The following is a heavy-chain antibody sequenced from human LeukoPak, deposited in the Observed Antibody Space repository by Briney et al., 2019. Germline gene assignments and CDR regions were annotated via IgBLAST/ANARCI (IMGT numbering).Heavy chain of an antibody. Sequence: GASVKVSCKASGYTFTCYYMHWVRQAPGQGLEWMGWINPNSGGTNYAQKFQGRVTMTRDTSISTAYMELSRLRSDDTAVYYCARDTAYSSGWYDYWGQGTLVTVSS. V-gene: IGHV1-2*02. D-gene: IGHD6-19*01. CDR3: ARDTAYSSGWYDY. CDR2: INPNSGGT. J-gene: IGHJ4*02. CDR1: GYTFTCYY.